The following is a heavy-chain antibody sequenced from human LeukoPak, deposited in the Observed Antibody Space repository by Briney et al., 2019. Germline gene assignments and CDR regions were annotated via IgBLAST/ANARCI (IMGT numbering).Heavy chain of an antibody. J-gene: IGHJ4*02. V-gene: IGHV3-48*03. CDR3: ARKYCSTTSCLFDN. CDR1: GFTFSSYE. D-gene: IGHD2-2*01. CDR2: ISSSGTTI. Sequence: GRSLRLSCAASGFTFSSYEMNWVRQAPGKGLQWVSDISSSGTTIYYADSAKGRFTISRDNAKNSLYLQMNSLRAEDTAVYYCARKYCSTTSCLFDNWGQGTLVTVSS.